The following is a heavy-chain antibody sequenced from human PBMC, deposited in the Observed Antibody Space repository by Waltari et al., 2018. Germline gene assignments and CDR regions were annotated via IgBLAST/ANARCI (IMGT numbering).Heavy chain of an antibody. CDR1: GGSFSGYY. J-gene: IGHJ4*02. D-gene: IGHD3-22*01. Sequence: QVQLQQWGAGLLKPSETLSLTCAVYGGSFSGYYWSWIRQPPGKGLEWIGEINPSGSTNHNPPRKSRVTISVDTSKNQSSLKLSSVTAADTAVYYCARTVIFYDSSGYYGYWGQGTLVTVSS. V-gene: IGHV4-34*01. CDR2: INPSGST. CDR3: ARTVIFYDSSGYYGY.